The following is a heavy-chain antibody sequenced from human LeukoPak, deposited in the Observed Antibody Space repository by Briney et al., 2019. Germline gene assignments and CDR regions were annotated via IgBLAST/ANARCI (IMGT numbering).Heavy chain of an antibody. J-gene: IGHJ4*02. V-gene: IGHV3-48*01. CDR1: GFTFSSYS. CDR3: ARDSSHESELYYYDSSGYYYLYYFDY. CDR2: ISSSSSTI. D-gene: IGHD3-22*01. Sequence: GGSLRLSCAASGFTFSSYSMNWVRQAPGKGLEWVSYISSSSSTICYADSVKGRFTISRDNAKNSLYPQMNSLRAEDTAVYYCARDSSHESELYYYDSSGYYYLYYFDYWGQGTLVTVSS.